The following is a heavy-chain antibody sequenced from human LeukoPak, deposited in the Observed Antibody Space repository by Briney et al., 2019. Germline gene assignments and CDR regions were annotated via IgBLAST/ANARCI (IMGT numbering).Heavy chain of an antibody. CDR1: GGSISSSSYY. J-gene: IGHJ6*03. Sequence: SETLSLTCTVSGGSISSSSYYWGWIRQPPGKGLEWIGSIYYSGSTYYNPSLKSRVTISVDTSKNQFSLKLSSVTAADTAVYYCARDSGSGRHYYYYYMDVWGKGTTVTVSS. CDR2: IYYSGST. D-gene: IGHD3-10*01. CDR3: ARDSGSGRHYYYYYMDV. V-gene: IGHV4-39*07.